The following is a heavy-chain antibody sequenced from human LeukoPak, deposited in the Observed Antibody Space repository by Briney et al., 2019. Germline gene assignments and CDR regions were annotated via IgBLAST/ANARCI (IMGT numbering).Heavy chain of an antibody. D-gene: IGHD2-15*01. V-gene: IGHV3-48*04. CDR2: ISSGSRTI. CDR3: AKDMLSGVAVPSGGYFDY. Sequence: GGSLRLSCAASGFTFSNYSMNWVRQAPGKGLEWVSYISSGSRTIYYADSVKGRFTISRDNSKNSLYLQMNSLRTEDTALYYCAKDMLSGVAVPSGGYFDYWGQGTLVTVSS. CDR1: GFTFSNYS. J-gene: IGHJ4*02.